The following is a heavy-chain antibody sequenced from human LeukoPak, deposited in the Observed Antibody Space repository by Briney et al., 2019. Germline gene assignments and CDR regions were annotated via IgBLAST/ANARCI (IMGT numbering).Heavy chain of an antibody. V-gene: IGHV1-2*02. J-gene: IGHJ1*01. CDR2: INPNSGGT. D-gene: IGHD2-2*01. CDR1: GYTFTGYY. CDR3: AIASYCSSTSCSLLQY. Sequence: ASVKVSCKASGYTFTGYYIHWVRQAPGQGLEWMGWINPNSGGTNYAQKFQGRVTMTRVTMTRDTSITTAYMELSRLRSDDTAVYYCAIASYCSSTSCSLLQYWGQGTLVTVSS.